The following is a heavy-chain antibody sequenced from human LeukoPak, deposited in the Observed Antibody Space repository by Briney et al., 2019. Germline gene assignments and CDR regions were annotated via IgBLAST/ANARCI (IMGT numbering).Heavy chain of an antibody. CDR3: ARDRVTVVRGPGGLDP. D-gene: IGHD3-10*01. CDR2: IYHSGST. V-gene: IGHV4-4*02. Sequence: SETLSLTRTVSGGSLRSSNWWSWVRQPPGKGLEWIGEIYHSGSTKYNPSLKSRLTISVDKSKNQFSLKRSSVTAADTAVYYCARDRVTVVRGPGGLDPWGQGTLVTVSS. J-gene: IGHJ5*02. CDR1: GGSLRSSNW.